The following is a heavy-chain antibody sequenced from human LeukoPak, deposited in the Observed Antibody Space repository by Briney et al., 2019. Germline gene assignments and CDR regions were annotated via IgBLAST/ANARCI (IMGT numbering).Heavy chain of an antibody. V-gene: IGHV4-30-4*01. D-gene: IGHD2-15*01. J-gene: IGHJ3*02. CDR3: ARGPAATPYDAFDI. CDR2: IYYSGST. CDR1: GGSISSGDYY. Sequence: KPSETLSLTCTVSGGSISSGDYYWSWIRQPPGKGLEWIGYIYYSGSTYYNPSLKSRVTISVDTSKNQFSLKLGSVTAADTAVYYCARGPAATPYDAFDIWGQGTMVTVSS.